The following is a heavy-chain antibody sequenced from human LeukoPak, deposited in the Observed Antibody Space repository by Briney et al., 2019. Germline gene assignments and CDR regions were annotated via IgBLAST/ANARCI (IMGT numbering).Heavy chain of an antibody. Sequence: GGSLRLSCAASGFTFSSYSMNWVRQASGKGLEWVGRIRSKANSYATAYAASVKGRFTISRDDSKNTAYLQMNSLKTEDTAVYYCTRHEEQQLFVALGDGFDIWGQGTMVTVSS. CDR2: IRSKANSYAT. V-gene: IGHV3-73*01. D-gene: IGHD6-13*01. CDR3: TRHEEQQLFVALGDGFDI. CDR1: GFTFSSYS. J-gene: IGHJ3*02.